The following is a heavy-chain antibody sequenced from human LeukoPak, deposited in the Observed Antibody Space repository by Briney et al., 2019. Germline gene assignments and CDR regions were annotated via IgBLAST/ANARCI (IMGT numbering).Heavy chain of an antibody. J-gene: IGHJ4*02. CDR3: ARATRDGGYSDY. D-gene: IGHD5-18*01. CDR1: GFTFSSYE. V-gene: IGHV3-48*03. Sequence: GGSLRLSCAASGFTFSSYEMNWVRQAPGKGLEWVSYISSSGSTIYYADSVKGRFTISRDNAKNSLYLQMNSLRAEDTALYYCARATRDGGYSDYWGQGTLVTVSS. CDR2: ISSSGSTI.